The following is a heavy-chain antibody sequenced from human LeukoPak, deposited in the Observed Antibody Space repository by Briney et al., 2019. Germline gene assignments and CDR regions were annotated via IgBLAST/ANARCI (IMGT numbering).Heavy chain of an antibody. CDR3: ATSYYDFWSYSSEYFQH. Sequence: ASVKVSCKASGYTFTGYYMHWVRQAPGQGLEWMGWINPNSGGTKYAQKFQGRVTMNRDTSISTAYMELSRLRSDDTAVYYCATSYYDFWSYSSEYFQHWGQGTLVTVSS. CDR1: GYTFTGYY. CDR2: INPNSGGT. V-gene: IGHV1-2*02. D-gene: IGHD3-3*01. J-gene: IGHJ1*01.